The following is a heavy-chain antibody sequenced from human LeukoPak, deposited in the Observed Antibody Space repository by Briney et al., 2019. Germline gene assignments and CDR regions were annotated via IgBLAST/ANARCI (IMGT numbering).Heavy chain of an antibody. CDR1: GFTFRKYG. Sequence: AGGSLRLSCAASGFTFRKYGMSWVRQAPGKGLEWVSAISASGSDTYYADSVKGRFTISRDNSKNTLYLQMNSLRAEDTAVYYCAKDLGVGYCSGGSCGWGQGTLVTVSS. V-gene: IGHV3-23*01. CDR2: ISASGSDT. J-gene: IGHJ4*02. CDR3: AKDLGVGYCSGGSCG. D-gene: IGHD2-15*01.